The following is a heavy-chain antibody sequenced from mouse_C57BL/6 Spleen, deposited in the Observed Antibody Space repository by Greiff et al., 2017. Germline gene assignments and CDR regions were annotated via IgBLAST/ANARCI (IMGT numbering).Heavy chain of an antibody. V-gene: IGHV5-4*01. CDR1: GFTFSSYA. CDR2: ISDGGSYT. Sequence: EVHLVESGGGLVKPGGSLKLSCAASGFTFSSYAMSWVRQTPEQSLEWVATISDGGSYTYYPDNVKGRFTISRDNAKNNLYLQMSHLKSEDTAMYYCAILSGSSSLGFDVWGTGTTVTVSS. D-gene: IGHD1-1*01. J-gene: IGHJ1*03. CDR3: AILSGSSSLGFDV.